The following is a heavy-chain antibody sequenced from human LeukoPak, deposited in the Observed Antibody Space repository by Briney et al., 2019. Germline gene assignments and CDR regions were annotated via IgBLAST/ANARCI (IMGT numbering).Heavy chain of an antibody. V-gene: IGHV3-23*01. CDR2: ISAGGGST. CDR3: AKGDPPTYYDILTGQDY. D-gene: IGHD3-9*01. Sequence: GGSLRLSCAASGFTFSSCAMSWVRQAPGKGLEWVAGISAGGGSTYYADSVKGRFTISRDNSKNMLYLQLNSLRAEDTAVYYCAKGDPPTYYDILTGQDYWGQGTLVTVSS. CDR1: GFTFSSCA. J-gene: IGHJ4*02.